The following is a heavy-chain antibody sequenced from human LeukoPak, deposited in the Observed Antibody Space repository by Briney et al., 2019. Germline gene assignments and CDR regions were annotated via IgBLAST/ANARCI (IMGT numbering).Heavy chain of an antibody. CDR1: GFTFSSYS. Sequence: GGSLRLSCAASGFTFSSYSMNWVRQAPGKGLEWVSSISSSSSYIYYADSVKGRFTISRDNAKNSLYLQMNSLRAEDTAIYYCAKDHAAAGQLFDYWGLGTLVTVSS. D-gene: IGHD6-13*01. J-gene: IGHJ4*02. CDR3: AKDHAAAGQLFDY. V-gene: IGHV3-21*04. CDR2: ISSSSSYI.